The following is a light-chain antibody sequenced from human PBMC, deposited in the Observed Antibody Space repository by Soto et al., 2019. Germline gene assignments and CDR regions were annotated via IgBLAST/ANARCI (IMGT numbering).Light chain of an antibody. CDR3: QQFGSYPLT. Sequence: EMVLTQSPATLSLSPGERASLSCRASQSVSSNLAWYQQKPVQAPRLLIYGASTRATGIPDRFSGRESGTDFTLTITTLEPEDFAVYYCQQFGSYPLTFGGGTKVDIK. CDR1: QSVSSN. J-gene: IGKJ4*01. V-gene: IGKV3-20*01. CDR2: GAS.